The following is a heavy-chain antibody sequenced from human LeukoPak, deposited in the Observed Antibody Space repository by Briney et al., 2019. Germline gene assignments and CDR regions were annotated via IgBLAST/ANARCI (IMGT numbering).Heavy chain of an antibody. CDR3: ARGPRAGVFDY. V-gene: IGHV3-7*03. J-gene: IGHJ4*02. CDR2: IKLDGSEK. CDR1: GFTFGKYW. Sequence: GGSLRLSCVASGFTFGKYWMSWVRQAPGKGLEWVANIKLDGSEKNYVDSVKGRFTISRDNTKNSLYLQMNSLRSEDTAVYYCARGPRAGVFDYWGQGTLVTVSS.